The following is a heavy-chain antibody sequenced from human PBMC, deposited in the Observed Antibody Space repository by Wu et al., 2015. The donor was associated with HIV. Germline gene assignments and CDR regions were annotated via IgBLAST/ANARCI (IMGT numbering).Heavy chain of an antibody. CDR3: ARDLRFDVRHSLGQNDAFDI. V-gene: IGHV1-18*01. J-gene: IGHJ3*02. CDR2: ISAYNGNT. CDR1: GYTFTSYG. Sequence: QVQLVQSGAEVKKPGASVKVSCKASGYTFTSYGISWVRQAPGQGLEWMGWISAYNGNTNYAQKLQGRVTMTTDTSTSTAYMELRSLRSDDTAVYYCARDLRFDVRHSLGQNDAFDIWGQGTMVTVSS. D-gene: IGHD3-16*01.